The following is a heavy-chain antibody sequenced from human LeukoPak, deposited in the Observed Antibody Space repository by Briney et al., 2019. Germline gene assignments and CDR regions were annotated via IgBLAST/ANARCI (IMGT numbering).Heavy chain of an antibody. D-gene: IGHD2-2*01. CDR2: ISSSSSTI. Sequence: GGSLRLSCAASGFTFSSYGMHWVRQAPGKGLEWVSYISSSSSTIYYADSVKGRFTISRDYSKNTLYLQMNSLRAEDTAVYYCANFHCSTTSCHLSGYFQYWGQGTLVTVSS. V-gene: IGHV3-48*01. CDR3: ANFHCSTTSCHLSGYFQY. J-gene: IGHJ1*01. CDR1: GFTFSSYG.